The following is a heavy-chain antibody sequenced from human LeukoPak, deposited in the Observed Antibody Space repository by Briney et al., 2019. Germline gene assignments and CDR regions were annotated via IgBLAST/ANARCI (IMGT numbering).Heavy chain of an antibody. Sequence: SQTLSLTCTVSGGSISSYYWSWIRQPPGKGLEWIGYIYYSGSTNYNPSLESRVTISVDTSKNQFSLKLSSVTAADTAVYYCARGRPPHSLRDYGSGSYAFDIWGQGTMVTVSS. V-gene: IGHV4-59*01. CDR2: IYYSGST. CDR1: GGSISSYY. J-gene: IGHJ3*02. D-gene: IGHD3-10*01. CDR3: ARGRPPHSLRDYGSGSYAFDI.